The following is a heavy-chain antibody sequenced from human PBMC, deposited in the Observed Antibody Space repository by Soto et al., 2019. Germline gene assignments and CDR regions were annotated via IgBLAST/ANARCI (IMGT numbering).Heavy chain of an antibody. Sequence: QVQLVESGGGVVQPRRSLRLSCAASGFTFSSYGMHWVRQAPGKGLEWVAVIWYDGSNKYYADSVKGRFTISRDNSKNTLYLQMNSLRAEDTAVYYCASDPGIAVAGTYYYYYMDVWGKGTTVTVSS. CDR1: GFTFSSYG. J-gene: IGHJ6*03. V-gene: IGHV3-33*01. D-gene: IGHD6-19*01. CDR2: IWYDGSNK. CDR3: ASDPGIAVAGTYYYYYMDV.